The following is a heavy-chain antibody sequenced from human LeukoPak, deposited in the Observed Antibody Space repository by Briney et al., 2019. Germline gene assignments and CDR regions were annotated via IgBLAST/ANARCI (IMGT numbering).Heavy chain of an antibody. J-gene: IGHJ4*02. CDR2: ISSSSSYI. D-gene: IGHD3-3*01. CDR1: GFTFSSYS. CDR3: AREGTIFGVVDRYFDY. V-gene: IGHV3-21*01. Sequence: GGSLRLSCAASGFTFSSYSMNWVRQAPGKGLEWVSSISSSSSYIYYADSVKGRFTISRDNAKNSLYLQMNSLRAEDTAVYYCAREGTIFGVVDRYFDYWGQGTLVTVSS.